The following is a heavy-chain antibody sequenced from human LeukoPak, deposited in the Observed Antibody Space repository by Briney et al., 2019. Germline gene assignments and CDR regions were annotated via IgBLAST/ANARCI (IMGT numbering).Heavy chain of an antibody. J-gene: IGHJ1*01. D-gene: IGHD6-13*01. CDR3: ASNSQQYFQH. Sequence: AETLSLTCAVYGGSFSGYYWSWIRQPPGKVLEWIGEINHSGSTNYNPSLKSRVTISVDTSKNQFSLKLSPVTAADTAVYYCASNSQQYFQHWGQGTLVTVSS. V-gene: IGHV4-34*01. CDR2: INHSGST. CDR1: GGSFSGYY.